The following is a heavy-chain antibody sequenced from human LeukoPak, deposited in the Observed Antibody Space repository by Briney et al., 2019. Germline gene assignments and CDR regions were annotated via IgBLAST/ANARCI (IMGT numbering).Heavy chain of an antibody. D-gene: IGHD4-23*01. CDR2: ISGSGGST. Sequence: GGSLRLSCAASGFTFSSYAMSWVRQAPGRGLEWVSAISGSGGSTYYADSVKGRFTISRDNSKNTLYLQMNSLRAEDTAVYYCAKAGRWVTEGFDYWGQGTLVTVSS. J-gene: IGHJ4*02. CDR3: AKAGRWVTEGFDY. CDR1: GFTFSSYA. V-gene: IGHV3-23*01.